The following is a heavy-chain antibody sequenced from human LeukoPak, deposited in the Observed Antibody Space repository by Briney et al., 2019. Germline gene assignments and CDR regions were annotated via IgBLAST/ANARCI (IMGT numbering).Heavy chain of an antibody. CDR1: GYTFTGYY. CDR2: IDPNSGGT. Sequence: ASVKDTFKTSGYTFTGYYMHWVRQAPGQGLEWMGWIDPNSGGTNYAQKFQGRVTMTRDTSISTAHMELSRLTSDDTAVYYCARDGVVRGVIIYWGQGTLVTVSS. V-gene: IGHV1-2*02. CDR3: ARDGVVRGVIIY. D-gene: IGHD3-10*01. J-gene: IGHJ4*02.